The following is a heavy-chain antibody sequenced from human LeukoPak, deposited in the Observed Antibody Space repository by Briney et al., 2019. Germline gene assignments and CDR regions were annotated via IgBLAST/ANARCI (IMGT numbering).Heavy chain of an antibody. Sequence: PGGSLRLSCAASGFTVSSNYMSWVRQAPGKGLECVSVIYSGGSTYYADSVKGRFTISRDNSKNTLYLQMNSLRAEDTAVYYCARDPGLMDVRGAFDIWGQGTMVTVSS. CDR1: GFTVSSNY. CDR3: ARDPGLMDVRGAFDI. V-gene: IGHV3-53*01. D-gene: IGHD2-8*01. J-gene: IGHJ3*02. CDR2: IYSGGST.